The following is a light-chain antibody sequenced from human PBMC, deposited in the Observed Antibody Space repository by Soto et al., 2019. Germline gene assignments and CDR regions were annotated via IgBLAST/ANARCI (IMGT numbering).Light chain of an antibody. Sequence: DIQMTQSPSTLSASVGDRVTITCRASQPISIWLAWYQQKPGKAPKLLIHKASTLESGVPSRFSGSGAGTEFTLTISSLQPDDFATYYGQQYNDYSWRTFGQGTKVEIK. J-gene: IGKJ1*01. CDR2: KAS. CDR3: QQYNDYSWRT. V-gene: IGKV1-5*03. CDR1: QPISIW.